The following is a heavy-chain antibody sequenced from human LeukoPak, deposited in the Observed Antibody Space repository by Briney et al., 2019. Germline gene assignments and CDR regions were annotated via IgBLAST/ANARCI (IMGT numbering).Heavy chain of an antibody. CDR2: INHSGST. CDR3: ARKIGPIAAAGRASFQH. Sequence: PSETLSLTCAVYGGSFSGYYWSWIRQPPGKGLEWIGEINHSGSTNYNPSLKSRVTISVDTSKNQFSLKLSSVTAADTAVYYCARKIGPIAAAGRASFQHWGQGTLVTVSS. D-gene: IGHD6-13*01. J-gene: IGHJ1*01. CDR1: GGSFSGYY. V-gene: IGHV4-34*01.